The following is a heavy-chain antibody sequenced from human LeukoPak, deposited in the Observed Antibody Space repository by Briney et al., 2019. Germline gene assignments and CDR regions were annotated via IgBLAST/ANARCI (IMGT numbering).Heavy chain of an antibody. CDR2: IYTSGST. J-gene: IGHJ6*02. Sequence: PSETLSLTCTVSGGSISSYYWSWIRQPAGKGLEWIGRIYTSGSTNYDPSLKSRVTMSVDTSKNQFSLKLSSVTAADTAVYHCARGWEAAGLPDLYYYYGMDVWGQGTTVTVSS. CDR3: ARGWEAAGLPDLYYYYGMDV. CDR1: GGSISSYY. D-gene: IGHD6-13*01. V-gene: IGHV4-4*07.